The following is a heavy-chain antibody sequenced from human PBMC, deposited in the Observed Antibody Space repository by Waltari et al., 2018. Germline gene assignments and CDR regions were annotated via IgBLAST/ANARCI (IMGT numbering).Heavy chain of an antibody. D-gene: IGHD3-3*01. V-gene: IGHV4-34*01. CDR1: GGSFSGYY. CDR3: ARGDYYDFWSQLKIPFDY. Sequence: QVQLQQWGAGLLKPSETLSLTCAVYGGSFSGYYWSWIRQPPGKGLEWIGEINQSGSTNYNPSLKSRVTISVDTSKNQFSLKLSSVTAADTAVYYCARGDYYDFWSQLKIPFDYWGQGTLVTVSS. J-gene: IGHJ4*02. CDR2: INQSGST.